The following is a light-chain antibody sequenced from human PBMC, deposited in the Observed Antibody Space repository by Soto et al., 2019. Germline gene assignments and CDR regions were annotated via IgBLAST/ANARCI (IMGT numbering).Light chain of an antibody. CDR1: QSISSW. J-gene: IGKJ1*01. Sequence: DIQMTQSPSTLSASVGDRVTITCRASQSISSWLAWYQQKPGKAPKLLIYAASTLQSGVPSRFSGSGSGTDFTLTISCLQSEEFATYYCQQYYSYPRTVGQGTKVDI. CDR3: QQYYSYPRT. V-gene: IGKV1-5*01. CDR2: AAS.